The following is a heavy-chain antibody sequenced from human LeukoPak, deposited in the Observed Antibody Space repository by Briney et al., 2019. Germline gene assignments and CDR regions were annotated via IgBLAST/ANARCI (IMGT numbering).Heavy chain of an antibody. D-gene: IGHD3-10*02. J-gene: IGHJ6*04. V-gene: IGHV3-21*01. Sequence: GGSLRLSCAASGFTFNSYSMNWVRQAPGKGLEWVSSISGSNSYIYYADSMKGRFTISRDNAKNSLYLQMNSLRAEDTAVYYCAELGITMIGGVWGKGTTVTISS. CDR2: ISGSNSYI. CDR3: AELGITMIGGV. CDR1: GFTFNSYS.